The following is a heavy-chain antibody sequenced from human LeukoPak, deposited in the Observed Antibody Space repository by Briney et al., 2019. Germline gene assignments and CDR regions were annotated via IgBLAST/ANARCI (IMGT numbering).Heavy chain of an antibody. J-gene: IGHJ4*02. Sequence: SETLSLTCAVFGGSFSNYYLHWIRQPPGKGLEWIGEIDHSGNTKYNPPLKNRLTISVDTSKNQFSLNLSSVTATAVYYCVIFIMGTTTTGYWGQGTLVTVSS. D-gene: IGHD1-26*01. CDR2: IDHSGNT. V-gene: IGHV4-34*01. CDR3: VIFIMGTTTTGY. CDR1: GGSFSNYY.